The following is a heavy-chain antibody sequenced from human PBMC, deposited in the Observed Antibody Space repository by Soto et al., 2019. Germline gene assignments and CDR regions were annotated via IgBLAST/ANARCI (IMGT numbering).Heavy chain of an antibody. D-gene: IGHD1-26*01. CDR3: ARVSSSDAYDI. V-gene: IGHV3-21*01. Sequence: GGSLRLSCAASGFTFSSYSMNWVRQAPGKGLEWVSSISSSSSYIYYADSVKGRFTISRDNAKNSLYLQMNSLRAEDTAVYYCARVSSSDAYDIWGQGTMVTVSS. J-gene: IGHJ3*02. CDR1: GFTFSSYS. CDR2: ISSSSSYI.